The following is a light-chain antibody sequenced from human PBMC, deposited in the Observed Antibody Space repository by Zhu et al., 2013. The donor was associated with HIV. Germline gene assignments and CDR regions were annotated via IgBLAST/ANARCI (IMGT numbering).Light chain of an antibody. J-gene: IGKJ5*01. CDR2: HAS. CDR3: QQYNSYPWT. CDR1: QSLGSW. Sequence: DIQMTQSPSTLSASVGDRVTITCRASQSLGSWLAWYQQKPGKAPKLLIYHASTLEVGVPSRFSGSGYGTEFTLTISSLQPDDFATYYCQQYNSYPWTFGQGTRLEMK. V-gene: IGKV1-5*01.